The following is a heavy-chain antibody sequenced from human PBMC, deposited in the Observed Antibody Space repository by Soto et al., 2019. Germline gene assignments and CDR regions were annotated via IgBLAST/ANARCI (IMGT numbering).Heavy chain of an antibody. J-gene: IGHJ3*02. CDR1: GFTFSSYG. CDR2: ISYDGSNK. CDR3: TTNPLEMGAFDI. D-gene: IGHD1-1*01. V-gene: IGHV3-30*03. Sequence: GGSLRLSCAASGFTFSSYGMHWVRQAPGKGLEWVAVISYDGSNKYYADSVKGRFTISRDNTKNTLYLQMNSLRAEDTAVYYCTTNPLEMGAFDIWGQGTMVTVS.